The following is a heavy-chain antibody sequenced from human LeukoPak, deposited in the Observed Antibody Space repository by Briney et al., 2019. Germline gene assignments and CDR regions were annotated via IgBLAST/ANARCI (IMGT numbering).Heavy chain of an antibody. CDR3: AKRSDYAGNWNYFDY. J-gene: IGHJ4*02. CDR2: ISGRDDNT. Sequence: PGGSLRLSCAAAGFTFSIHGMSWVRQAPGKGLEWVSAISGRDDNTYYADSVKGRFTISRDNSKNTLYLQMNSLRAEDTAVYFCAKRSDYAGNWNYFDYWGQGTLVTVSS. D-gene: IGHD4-23*01. CDR1: GFTFSIHG. V-gene: IGHV3-23*01.